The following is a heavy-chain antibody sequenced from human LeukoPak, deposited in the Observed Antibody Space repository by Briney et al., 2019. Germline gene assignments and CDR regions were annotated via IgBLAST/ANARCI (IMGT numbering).Heavy chain of an antibody. CDR1: GFTFSSYA. CDR3: AREVDY. CDR2: ISYDGSNK. Sequence: GGSLRLSCAATGFTFSSYAMHWVRQAPGKGLEWVAVISYDGSNKYYADSVKGRFTISRDNSKNTLYLQMNSLRAEDTAVYYCAREVDYWGQGTLVTVSS. V-gene: IGHV3-30*04. J-gene: IGHJ4*02.